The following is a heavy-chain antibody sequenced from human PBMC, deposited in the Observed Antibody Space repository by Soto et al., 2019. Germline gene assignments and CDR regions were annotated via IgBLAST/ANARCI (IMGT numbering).Heavy chain of an antibody. V-gene: IGHV4-61*01. J-gene: IGHJ4*02. CDR2: IYYSGST. CDR1: GGAVSSGTYY. D-gene: IGHD3-3*01. Sequence: SETLSLTCTVSGGAVSSGTYYWSWIRQPPGKGLEWIGYIYYSGSTNYNPSLKSRVTISVDTSKNQFSLKLSSVTAADTAVYYCARAHYDFFYYFDYWGQGTLVTVPS. CDR3: ARAHYDFFYYFDY.